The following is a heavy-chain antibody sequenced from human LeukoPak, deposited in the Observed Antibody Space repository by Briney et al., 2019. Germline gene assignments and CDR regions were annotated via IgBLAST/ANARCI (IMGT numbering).Heavy chain of an antibody. CDR1: GFTFSSYA. V-gene: IGHV3-30-3*01. J-gene: IGHJ4*02. D-gene: IGHD3-22*01. Sequence: GGSLRLSCAASGFTFSSYAMHWVRQAQGKGLEWVAVISYDGSNKYYADSVKGRFTISSDNPKNTLYLQVNSLRAEDTAVYYCAKGYYDSNGNYYYFDYWGQGTLVTVSS. CDR2: ISYDGSNK. CDR3: AKGYYDSNGNYYYFDY.